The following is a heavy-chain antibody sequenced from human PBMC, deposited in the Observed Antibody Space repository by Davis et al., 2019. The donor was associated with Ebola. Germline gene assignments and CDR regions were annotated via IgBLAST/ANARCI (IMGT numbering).Heavy chain of an antibody. Sequence: SVKVSCKASGGTFSSYAISWVRQAPGQGLEWMGRIIPILGIANYAQKFQGRVTMTRNTSISTAYMELSSLRSEDTAVYYCARGQLGLIDYWGQGTLVTVSS. J-gene: IGHJ4*02. CDR3: ARGQLGLIDY. CDR1: GGTFSSYA. CDR2: IIPILGIA. D-gene: IGHD6-6*01. V-gene: IGHV1-69*04.